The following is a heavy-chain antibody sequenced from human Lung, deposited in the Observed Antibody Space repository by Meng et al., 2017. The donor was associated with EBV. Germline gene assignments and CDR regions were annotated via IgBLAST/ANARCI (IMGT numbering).Heavy chain of an antibody. CDR3: ARTNYGDYNWFDP. Sequence: QVPLQDSGPGLVKPSPTLSLTCTVSGGSISSGGFYWSWIRQHPGKGLEWIGYIYYSGSTYYNPSLRSRVAISIDTSKNQFSLKLTSVTAADTAVYFCARTNYGDYNWFDPWGQGTLVTVSS. CDR1: GGSISSGGFY. D-gene: IGHD4-17*01. J-gene: IGHJ5*02. CDR2: IYYSGST. V-gene: IGHV4-31*03.